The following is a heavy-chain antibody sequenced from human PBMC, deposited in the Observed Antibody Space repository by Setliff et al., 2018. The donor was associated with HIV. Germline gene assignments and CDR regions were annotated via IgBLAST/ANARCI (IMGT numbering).Heavy chain of an antibody. Sequence: PSETLSLTCTVSGGSISSYYWSWIRQPPGKGLEWIGYIFYSGSTYYNPSLKSRVTISVDTSENQFSLKLTSVTAADTAMYFCARDATSEGYMDVWGKGTTVTVSS. CDR3: ARDATSEGYMDV. V-gene: IGHV4-59*12. CDR2: IFYSGST. CDR1: GGSISSYY. J-gene: IGHJ6*03.